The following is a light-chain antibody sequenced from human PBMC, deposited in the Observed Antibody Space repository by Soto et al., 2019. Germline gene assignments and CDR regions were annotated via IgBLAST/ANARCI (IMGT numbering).Light chain of an antibody. CDR1: QRVGNY. CDR2: DAS. J-gene: IGKJ2*01. V-gene: IGKV3-11*01. CDR3: QQRSNWPPGFT. Sequence: EIVLTQSPATLSLSPGERATLSCRASQRVGNYLAWYQQKPGQPPRLLIYDASSRAIGIPARFSGSGSGTVFTLTISSLEPDDFAVYYCQQRSNWPPGFTFGQGTKLEIK.